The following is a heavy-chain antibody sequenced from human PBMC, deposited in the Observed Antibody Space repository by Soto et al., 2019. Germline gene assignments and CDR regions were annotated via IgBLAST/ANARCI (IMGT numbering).Heavy chain of an antibody. J-gene: IGHJ4*02. CDR2: ISGSRGTT. Sequence: SLRLSCAASGFIFSSYAMTWVRQAPGKGLEWVSTISGSRGTTYYADSVKGRFTISRDNSKNTLYLQMNSLTAEDTAIYYCAKDAGMAVAGPSYFDSWGQGTLVTVSS. CDR3: AKDAGMAVAGPSYFDS. D-gene: IGHD6-19*01. V-gene: IGHV3-23*01. CDR1: GFIFSSYA.